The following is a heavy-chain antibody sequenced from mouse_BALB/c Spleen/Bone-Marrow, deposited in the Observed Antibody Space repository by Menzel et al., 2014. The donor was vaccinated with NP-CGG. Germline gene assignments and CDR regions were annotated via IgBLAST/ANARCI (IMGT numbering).Heavy chain of an antibody. V-gene: IGHV1S56*01. CDR1: GYTLTSYY. CDR3: ARDDYAY. J-gene: IGHJ3*01. D-gene: IGHD2-4*01. Sequence: QVELKESGPELVKPGASGRISCKASGYTLTSYYIHWVKQRPGQGLEWIGWIYPGNVNTKYNEKFKGKATLTADKSSSTAYMQLSSLTSEDSAVYFCARDDYAYWGQGTLVTVSA. CDR2: IYPGNVNT.